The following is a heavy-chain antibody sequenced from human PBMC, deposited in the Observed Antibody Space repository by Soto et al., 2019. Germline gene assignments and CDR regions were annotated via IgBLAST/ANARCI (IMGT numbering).Heavy chain of an antibody. J-gene: IGHJ4*02. CDR2: ISYDGSNK. Sequence: SLRLSCAASGFTFSSYAMHWVRQTPGKGLEWVAVISYDGSNKYYADSVKGRFTISRDNSKNTLYLQMNSLRAEDTAVYYCARGYFDWLLPKDYWGQGTLVTVSS. V-gene: IGHV3-30-3*01. D-gene: IGHD3-9*01. CDR3: ARGYFDWLLPKDY. CDR1: GFTFSSYA.